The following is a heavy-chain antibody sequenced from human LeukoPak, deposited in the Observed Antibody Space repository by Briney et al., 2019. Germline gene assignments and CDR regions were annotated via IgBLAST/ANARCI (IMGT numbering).Heavy chain of an antibody. D-gene: IGHD6-13*01. CDR3: SESSSWYARPSNGGDYYMDV. CDR1: GFTFSSYA. V-gene: IGHV3-23*01. J-gene: IGHJ6*03. CDR2: ISGSGGST. Sequence: PGGSLRLSCAASGFTFSSYAMSWVRQAPGKGLEWVSAISGSGGSTYYADSVKGRFTISRDNSKNTLYLQMNSLRAEDTAVYYCSESSSWYARPSNGGDYYMDVWGKGTTVTVSS.